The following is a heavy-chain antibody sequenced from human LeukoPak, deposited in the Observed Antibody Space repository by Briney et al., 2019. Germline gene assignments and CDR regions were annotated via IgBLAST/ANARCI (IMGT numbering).Heavy chain of an antibody. Sequence: GGSLRLSCAASGFTFSSYAMSWVRQAPGKGLEWVSAISGSGGRTYYADSVKGRFTISRDNSKNTLYLQMNSLRAEDTAVYYCAKEPLKGYCSSTSFYTQWFDPWGQGTLVTVSS. CDR2: ISGSGGRT. CDR3: AKEPLKGYCSSTSFYTQWFDP. CDR1: GFTFSSYA. D-gene: IGHD2-2*02. J-gene: IGHJ5*02. V-gene: IGHV3-23*01.